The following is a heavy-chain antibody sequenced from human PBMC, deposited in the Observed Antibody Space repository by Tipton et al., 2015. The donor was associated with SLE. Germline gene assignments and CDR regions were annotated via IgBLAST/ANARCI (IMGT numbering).Heavy chain of an antibody. CDR1: GGSFSGYY. J-gene: IGHJ4*02. CDR3: ARGLKVDY. V-gene: IGHV4-34*01. CDR2: IYTSGST. Sequence: TLSPTCAVYGGSFSGYYWSWIRQPAGKGLEWIGYIYTSGSTNYNPSLKSRVTISVDTSKNQFSLKLSSVTAADTAVYYCARGLKVDYWGQGTLVTVSS.